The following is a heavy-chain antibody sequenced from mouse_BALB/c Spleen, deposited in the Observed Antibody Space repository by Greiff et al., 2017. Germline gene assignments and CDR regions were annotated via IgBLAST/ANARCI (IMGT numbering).Heavy chain of an antibody. CDR1: GYTFTSYT. V-gene: IGHV1-4*01. CDR2: INPSSGYT. CDR3: ARSFGKGAAWFAY. Sequence: QVQLQPSGAELARPGASVKMSCKASGYTFTSYTMHWVKQRPGQGLEWIGYINPSSGYTNYNQKFKDKATLTADKSSSTAYMQLSSLTSEDSAVYYCARSFGKGAAWFAYWGQGTLVTVSA. D-gene: IGHD2-1*01. J-gene: IGHJ3*01.